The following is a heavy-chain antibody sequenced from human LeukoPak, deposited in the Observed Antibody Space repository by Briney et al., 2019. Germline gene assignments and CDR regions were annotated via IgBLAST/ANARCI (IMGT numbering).Heavy chain of an antibody. CDR3: GQTNGRYSGYDPTPYYYYMDV. CDR1: GGTFSSYA. Sequence: SVKVSCKASGGTFSSYAISWVRQAPGQGLEWMGGIIPIFGTANYAQKFQGRVTITADESTSTAYMELSSLRSEDTAVYYCGQTNGRYSGYDPTPYYYYMDVWGEGTTVTVSS. J-gene: IGHJ6*03. CDR2: IIPIFGTA. D-gene: IGHD5-12*01. V-gene: IGHV1-69*01.